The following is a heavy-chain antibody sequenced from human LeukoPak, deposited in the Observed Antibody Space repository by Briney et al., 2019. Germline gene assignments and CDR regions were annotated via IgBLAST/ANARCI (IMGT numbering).Heavy chain of an antibody. CDR2: IIPIFGTA. V-gene: IGHV1-69*05. CDR1: GGTFSSYA. J-gene: IGHJ6*03. D-gene: IGHD3-3*01. CDR3: ARAYTPNYDFWSGYYHYHYYMDV. Sequence: GASVKVSCKASGGTFSSYAIRWVRQAPGQGLEWMGGIIPIFGTANYAQKFRGRVTITTDESTSPAYMELSSLRSEDTAVYYCARAYTPNYDFWSGYYHYHYYMDVWGKGTTVTVSS.